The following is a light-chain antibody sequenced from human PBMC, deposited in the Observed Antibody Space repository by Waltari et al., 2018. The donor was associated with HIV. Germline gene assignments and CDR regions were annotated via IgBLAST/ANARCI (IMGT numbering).Light chain of an antibody. J-gene: IGLJ3*02. V-gene: IGLV1-40*01. CDR2: GNS. Sequence: QSVLTQPPSVSGAPGQRVTISCTWSSSNLGAQYAFHWYQHVPGTAPKVLIYGNSDRPSGVPDRFSGSKSGTSASLVITGLQAEDEANYYCQSYDSSLSAWVFGGGTKLTVL. CDR1: SSNLGAQYA. CDR3: QSYDSSLSAWV.